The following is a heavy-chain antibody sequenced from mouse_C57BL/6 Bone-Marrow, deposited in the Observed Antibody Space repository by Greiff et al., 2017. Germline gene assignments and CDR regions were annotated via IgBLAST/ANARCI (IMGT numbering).Heavy chain of an antibody. CDR2: INPNNGGT. Sequence: VQLQQSGPELVKPGASVKISCKASGYTFTDYYMNWVKQSHGKSLEWIGDINPNNGGTSYNQKLKGKATLTVDNSSSTAYMALLSLTSEDSAVYYCARDYSGSSCYFDYWGQGTILTVSS. D-gene: IGHD1-1*01. CDR3: ARDYSGSSCYFDY. CDR1: GYTFTDYY. V-gene: IGHV1-26*01. J-gene: IGHJ2*01.